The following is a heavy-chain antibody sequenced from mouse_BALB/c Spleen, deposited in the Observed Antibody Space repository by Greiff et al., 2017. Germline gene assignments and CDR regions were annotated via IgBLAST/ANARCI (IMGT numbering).Heavy chain of an antibody. CDR3: ARYGDLGYFFDD. Sequence: EVKLVESGPSLVKPSQTLSLTCSVTGVSITSGYWNWVRKFPGNRLEYMGYISYSGSTYYNPSLKSRISITRDTSKNQYYLQLNSVTTEDTATYYCARYGDLGYFFDDWGQGTTLTVSS. V-gene: IGHV3-8*02. J-gene: IGHJ2*01. CDR2: ISYSGST. CDR1: GVSITSGY.